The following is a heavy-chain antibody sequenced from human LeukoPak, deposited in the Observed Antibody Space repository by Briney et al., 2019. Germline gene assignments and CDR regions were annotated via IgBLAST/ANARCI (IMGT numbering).Heavy chain of an antibody. CDR1: GFTFSSYW. Sequence: PGGSLRLSCAASGFTFSSYWMHWVRQAPGKGLVWVSRINSDGSSTSYADSVKGRFTISRDNAKNTLYLQMNSLRAEDTAVYYCARGHYYDSSGYYYGAGLDGMDVWGQGTTVTVSS. CDR2: INSDGSST. D-gene: IGHD3-22*01. J-gene: IGHJ6*02. V-gene: IGHV3-74*01. CDR3: ARGHYYDSSGYYYGAGLDGMDV.